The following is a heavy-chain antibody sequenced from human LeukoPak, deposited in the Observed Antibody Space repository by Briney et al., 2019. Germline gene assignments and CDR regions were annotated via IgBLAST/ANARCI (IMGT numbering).Heavy chain of an antibody. Sequence: SETLSLTCAVYGGSFSGYYWSWIRQPPGKGLEWIGEINHSGSTNYNPSLKSRVTISVDTSKNQFSLKLSSVTAADTAVYYCAGGSSGWYPLYYFDYWGQGTLVTVSS. CDR3: AGGSSGWYPLYYFDY. J-gene: IGHJ4*02. CDR1: GGSFSGYY. CDR2: INHSGST. V-gene: IGHV4-34*01. D-gene: IGHD6-19*01.